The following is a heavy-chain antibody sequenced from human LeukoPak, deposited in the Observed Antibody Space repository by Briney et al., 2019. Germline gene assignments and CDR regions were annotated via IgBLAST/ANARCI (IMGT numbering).Heavy chain of an antibody. V-gene: IGHV3-48*01. CDR1: GFTFSNFG. D-gene: IGHD3-16*01. J-gene: IGHJ4*02. Sequence: GSLRLSCAASGFTFSNFGMNWLRQAPEKGLEWVSYISIITSTIYYADSVKGRFTISRDNAKNSLYLQMNSLRAEDTAVYYCARRGDYMAFDYWAREPWSPSPQ. CDR2: ISIITSTI. CDR3: ARRGDYMAFDY.